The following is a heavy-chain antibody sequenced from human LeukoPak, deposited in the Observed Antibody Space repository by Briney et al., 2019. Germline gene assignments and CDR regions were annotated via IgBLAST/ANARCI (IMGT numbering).Heavy chain of an antibody. CDR2: IYSGGST. V-gene: IGHV3-53*01. Sequence: PGGSLRLSCAASGFTVSSNYMSWVRQAPGKGLEWVSVIYSGGSTYYADSVRGRFTISRDNSKNTLYLQMNSLRAEDTAEYYCARDHPYYDRSGYPPYYFHYWGQGTLVTVSS. CDR1: GFTVSSNY. J-gene: IGHJ4*02. CDR3: ARDHPYYDRSGYPPYYFHY. D-gene: IGHD3-22*01.